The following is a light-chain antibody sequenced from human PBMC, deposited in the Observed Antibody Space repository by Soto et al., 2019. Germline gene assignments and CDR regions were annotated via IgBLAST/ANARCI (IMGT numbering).Light chain of an antibody. CDR3: SSYTSSGNYV. CDR1: QVVGAYNC. CDR2: DVS. V-gene: IGLV2-14*01. J-gene: IGLJ1*01. Sequence: LAHPASVSGVPGPALALSLTGNHQVVGAYNCVSWYQQHPGKAPKLMIYDVSNRPSGVSNRFSGSKSGNTASLTISGLQAEDEADYYCSSYTSSGNYVFGTGTKVTV.